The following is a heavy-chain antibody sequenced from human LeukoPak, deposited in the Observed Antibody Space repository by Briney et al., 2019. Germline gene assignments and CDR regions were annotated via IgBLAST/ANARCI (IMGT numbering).Heavy chain of an antibody. Sequence: GASVKVSCKASGYTFTSYGISWVRQAPGQGLEWMGWISAYNGNTNYAQKFQGRVTITADKSTSTAYMELSSLRSEDTAVYYCARGYGWLQDYWGQGTLVTVSS. CDR2: ISAYNGNT. D-gene: IGHD5-24*01. J-gene: IGHJ4*02. CDR3: ARGYGWLQDY. CDR1: GYTFTSYG. V-gene: IGHV1-18*01.